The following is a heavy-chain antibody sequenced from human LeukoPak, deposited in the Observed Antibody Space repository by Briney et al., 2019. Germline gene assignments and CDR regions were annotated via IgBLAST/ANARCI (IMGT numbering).Heavy chain of an antibody. D-gene: IGHD3-22*01. Sequence: GGSLRLSCSASGFTFSSYAMHWVRQAPGKGLEYGSPISSNGGSTYYADSVKGRFTISRDNSKNTLYLQMSSLRAEDTAVYYCAPSPYYYESSGYSAWGQGTLVTVSS. CDR3: APSPYYYESSGYSA. J-gene: IGHJ5*02. CDR1: GFTFSSYA. V-gene: IGHV3-64D*06. CDR2: ISSNGGST.